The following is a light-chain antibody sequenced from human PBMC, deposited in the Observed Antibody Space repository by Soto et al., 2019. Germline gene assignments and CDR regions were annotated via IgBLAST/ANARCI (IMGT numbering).Light chain of an antibody. J-gene: IGKJ2*01. V-gene: IGKV1-5*03. Sequence: DIQMTQFPSTLSASIGDRVTITCRASQTIGTSLAWYQQKPGNAPKLLIYRASSLEIGVPSRFSGSGSGTEFTLTISSLQPDDFAPYYCQQYVRYSPYTFGQGTRVEIK. CDR2: RAS. CDR1: QTIGTS. CDR3: QQYVRYSPYT.